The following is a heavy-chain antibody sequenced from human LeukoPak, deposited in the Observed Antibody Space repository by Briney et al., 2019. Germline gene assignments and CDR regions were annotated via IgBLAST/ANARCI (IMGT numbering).Heavy chain of an antibody. V-gene: IGHV1-24*01. Sequence: ASVKVSCKVSGYTLTELSMHWVRQAPGKGLEWMGGFDPEDGETVYAQRFQGRVTMTEDTSTDTVYMELSSLRSEDTAVYYCATEANSYYYYWGQGTLVTVSS. CDR1: GYTLTELS. D-gene: IGHD3-22*01. J-gene: IGHJ4*02. CDR2: FDPEDGET. CDR3: ATEANSYYYY.